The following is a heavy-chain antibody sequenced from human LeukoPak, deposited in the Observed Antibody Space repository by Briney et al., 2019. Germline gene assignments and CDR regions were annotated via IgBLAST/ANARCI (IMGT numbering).Heavy chain of an antibody. CDR1: GYTFTSYY. V-gene: IGHV1-46*01. CDR3: ARHIVVVPAAKNDAFDI. Sequence: GASVKVSCKASGYTFTSYYMHWGRQAPGQGLEWMGIINPSGGSTSYAQKFQGRVTMTRDTSTSTVYMELSSLRSEDTAVYYCARHIVVVPAAKNDAFDIWGQGTMVTVSS. CDR2: INPSGGST. J-gene: IGHJ3*02. D-gene: IGHD2-2*01.